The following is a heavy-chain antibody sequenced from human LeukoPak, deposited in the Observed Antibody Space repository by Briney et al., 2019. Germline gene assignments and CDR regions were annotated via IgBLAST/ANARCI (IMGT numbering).Heavy chain of an antibody. CDR1: GYFISSGHY. CDR2: FYHTGTT. CDR3: ASHDILTGPII. V-gene: IGHV4-38-2*02. Sequence: SETLSLTCTVSGYFISSGHYWGWVRQVPGKGLEWIGSFYHTGTTYYNPSLKRRVTTSVDKSKNQFSLKLSSVTAADTAVYYCASHDILTGPIIWGQGTMVIIYS. D-gene: IGHD3-9*01. J-gene: IGHJ3*02.